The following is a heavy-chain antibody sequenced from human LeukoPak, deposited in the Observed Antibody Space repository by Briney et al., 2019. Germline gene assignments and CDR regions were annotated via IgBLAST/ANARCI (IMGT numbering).Heavy chain of an antibody. D-gene: IGHD6-13*01. CDR2: INHSGST. J-gene: IGHJ4*02. V-gene: IGHV4-34*01. Sequence: SETLSLTCAVYGGSLSGYYWSWIRQPPGKGLEWIGEINHSGSTNYNPSLKSRVTISVDTSKNQFSLKLSSVTAADTAVYYCARKSRIAAAVTAGGIDYWGQGTLVTVSS. CDR3: ARKSRIAAAVTAGGIDY. CDR1: GGSLSGYY.